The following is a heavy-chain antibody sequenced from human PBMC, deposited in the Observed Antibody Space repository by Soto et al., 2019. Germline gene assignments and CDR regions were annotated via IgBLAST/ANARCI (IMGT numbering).Heavy chain of an antibody. CDR2: ISFDGSKK. CDR3: AKDLSATHSYGYQGGYFDY. CDR1: GFTFSSYG. J-gene: IGHJ4*02. D-gene: IGHD5-18*01. V-gene: IGHV3-30*18. Sequence: QVQLVESGGGVVQPGRSLRLSCAASGFTFSSYGMSWVRQAPGKGLESVAVISFDGSKKYYADSVKGRFTISRDKSKKTLYLQMNSLRAEDTAVYYCAKDLSATHSYGYQGGYFDYWGQGTLVTVSS.